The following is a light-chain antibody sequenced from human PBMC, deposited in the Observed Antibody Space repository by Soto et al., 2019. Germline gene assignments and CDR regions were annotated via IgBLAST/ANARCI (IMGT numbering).Light chain of an antibody. J-gene: IGKJ2*01. CDR1: QSVAGY. V-gene: IGKV3-11*01. CDR2: DTS. Sequence: ELVLTQSPATLSLSPGERATLSCRASQSVAGYLAWYQQKPGHGPRLLIYDTSNRATGAPPRFSGSGSGTDFTLTISSLEPEDVAIYYCQHRSNWRMYTFGQGTKLEIK. CDR3: QHRSNWRMYT.